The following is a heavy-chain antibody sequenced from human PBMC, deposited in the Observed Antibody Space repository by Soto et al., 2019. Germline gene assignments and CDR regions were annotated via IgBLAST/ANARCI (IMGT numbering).Heavy chain of an antibody. D-gene: IGHD2-8*02. CDR2: AYYTGTT. Sequence: PSETLSLTCAVSGYSISDDYYWGWIRQPPGKGLEWIGYAYYTGTTKYNPSLKSRLTISVDTSRNQFSLGLSSVTVADTAVYYCARALTKVGVLACEGGFDYWAQGTLVTVSS. CDR1: GYSISDDYY. J-gene: IGHJ4*02. V-gene: IGHV4-61*08. CDR3: ARALTKVGVLACEGGFDY.